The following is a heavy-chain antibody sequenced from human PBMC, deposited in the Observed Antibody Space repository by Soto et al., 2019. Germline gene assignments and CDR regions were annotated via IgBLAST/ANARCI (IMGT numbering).Heavy chain of an antibody. CDR2: IRQDGNEK. D-gene: IGHD2-2*01. CDR1: GFTFSTYW. Sequence: PGGSLRLSCPASGFTFSTYWMSWVRQAPGKGLEWVATIRQDGNEKHCVDSVKGRFTISRDNAKNSLSLQMDSLGAEDSAIYYCARGCSRPSCPYYFDSWGRGILVTVSS. V-gene: IGHV3-7*01. J-gene: IGHJ4*02. CDR3: ARGCSRPSCPYYFDS.